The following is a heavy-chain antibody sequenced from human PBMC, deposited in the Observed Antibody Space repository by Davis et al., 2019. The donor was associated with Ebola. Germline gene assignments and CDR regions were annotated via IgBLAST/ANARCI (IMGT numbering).Heavy chain of an antibody. V-gene: IGHV3-43D*03. D-gene: IGHD6-13*01. J-gene: IGHJ6*02. CDR3: AKDIGYSSWGTSYYYYGMDV. CDR2: ISWDGGST. CDR1: GFTFDDYA. Sequence: PGGSLRLSCAASGFTFDDYAMHWVRQAPGKGLEWVSLISWDGGSTYYADSVKGRFTISRDNSKNSLYLQMNSLRAEDTALYYCAKDIGYSSWGTSYYYYGMDVWGQGTTVTVSS.